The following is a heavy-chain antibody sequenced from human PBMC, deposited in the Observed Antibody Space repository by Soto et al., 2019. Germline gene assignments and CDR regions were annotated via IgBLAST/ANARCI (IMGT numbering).Heavy chain of an antibody. Sequence: GGSLRLSCAASGFTFSSYAMSWVRQAPGKGLEWVSAISGSGGSTYYADSVKGRFTISRDNSKNTLYLQMNSLRAEDTAVYYCAKDAPLGGLWFGEYYFDYWGQGTLVTVSS. CDR3: AKDAPLGGLWFGEYYFDY. J-gene: IGHJ4*02. CDR1: GFTFSSYA. CDR2: ISGSGGST. D-gene: IGHD3-10*01. V-gene: IGHV3-23*01.